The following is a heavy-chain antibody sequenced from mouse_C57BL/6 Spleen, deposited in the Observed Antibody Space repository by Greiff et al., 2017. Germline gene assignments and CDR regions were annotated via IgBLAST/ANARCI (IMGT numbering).Heavy chain of an antibody. Sequence: EVKLVASGPELVKPGASVKIPCKASGYTFTDYNMDWVKQSHGKSLEWIGDINPNNGGTIYNQKFKGKATLTVDKSSSTAYMELRSLTSEDTAVYYCASTVVAGDAMDYWGQGTSVTVSS. V-gene: IGHV1-18*01. CDR2: INPNNGGT. D-gene: IGHD1-1*01. CDR1: GYTFTDYN. J-gene: IGHJ4*01. CDR3: ASTVVAGDAMDY.